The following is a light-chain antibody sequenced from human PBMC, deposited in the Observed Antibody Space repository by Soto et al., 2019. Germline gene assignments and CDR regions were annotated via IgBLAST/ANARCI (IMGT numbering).Light chain of an antibody. CDR3: SSYTNTDSWV. CDR1: SNDVGAFNY. CDR2: DVN. V-gene: IGLV2-14*03. Sequence: QSALTQPASVSGAPGQSITISCTGTSNDVGAFNYVSWYQQHPGRAPKVIIYDVNNRPSGVSDRFSGSKSGNTASLTISGLQAEDEADYYCSSYTNTDSWVFGGGTKLTVL. J-gene: IGLJ3*02.